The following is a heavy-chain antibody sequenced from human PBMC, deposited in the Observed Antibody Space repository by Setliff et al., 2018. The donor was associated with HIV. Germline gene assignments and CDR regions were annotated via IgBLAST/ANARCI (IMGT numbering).Heavy chain of an antibody. CDR2: ISGYSDNT. Sequence: AASVKVSCKTSGYTFTNFAISWVRQAPGQGLEWMGWISGYSDNTNYAQNLQGRVTMTTDTSSSTSYMELRSLTSDDTAMYYCARVRAGALLNAFDIWGQGTMGTVSS. D-gene: IGHD1-26*01. CDR1: GYTFTNFA. V-gene: IGHV1-18*01. J-gene: IGHJ3*02. CDR3: ARVRAGALLNAFDI.